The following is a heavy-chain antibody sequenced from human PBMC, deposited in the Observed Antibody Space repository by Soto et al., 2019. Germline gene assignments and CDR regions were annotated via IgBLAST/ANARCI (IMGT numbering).Heavy chain of an antibody. CDR2: ISAINGTA. V-gene: IGHV1-18*01. Sequence: ASVKVSCKASGYTFTSYGISWVRQAPGQGLEWMGWISAINGTANYAQKFQGRVTITADESTSTAYMELSSLRSEDTAVYYCARAGTYYYDSSGYLLYWGQGTLVTVSS. D-gene: IGHD3-22*01. CDR3: ARAGTYYYDSSGYLLY. J-gene: IGHJ4*02. CDR1: GYTFTSYG.